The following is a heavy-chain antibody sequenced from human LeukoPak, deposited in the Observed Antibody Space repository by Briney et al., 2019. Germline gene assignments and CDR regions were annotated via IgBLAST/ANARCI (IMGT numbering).Heavy chain of an antibody. V-gene: IGHV3-23*01. CDR2: FSATDHSA. CDR3: AKARIAAAGTGAFDV. Sequence: GGSLTLSCAASGFTFSSYAMTWVRQAPGKGLEWVSAFSATDHSAHYAQSVRGRFTISRDNSKNTLYLQMNSLSAEDTAVYYCAKARIAAAGTGAFDVWGQGTMVTVSS. CDR1: GFTFSSYA. J-gene: IGHJ3*01. D-gene: IGHD6-13*01.